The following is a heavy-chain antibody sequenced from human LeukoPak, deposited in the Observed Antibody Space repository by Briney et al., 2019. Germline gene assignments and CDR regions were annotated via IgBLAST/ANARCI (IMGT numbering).Heavy chain of an antibody. V-gene: IGHV3-11*01. J-gene: IGHJ4*02. CDR2: ISSSSSTI. D-gene: IGHD1-26*01. Sequence: GGSLRLSCAASGFTFSDFYMSWIRQAAGKGPEWVSYISSSSSTIYYAASVKGRFTISRDNAKNSLYLQMNSLRAEDTAVYYCARRTGDSYYFDYWGQGTLVTVSS. CDR1: GFTFSDFY. CDR3: ARRTGDSYYFDY.